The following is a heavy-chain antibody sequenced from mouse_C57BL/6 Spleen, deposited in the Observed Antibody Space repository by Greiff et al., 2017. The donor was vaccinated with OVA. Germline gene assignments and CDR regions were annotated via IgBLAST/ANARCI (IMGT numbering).Heavy chain of an antibody. CDR1: GYTFTSYW. D-gene: IGHD1-1*01. Sequence: QVQLQQPGAELVKPGASVKMSCKASGYTFTSYWITWVKPRPGQGLEWIGDIYPGSGSTNYNEKFKSKATLTVDTSSSTAYMQLSSLTSEDSAVYYCARAYYGSSYWFDYWGQGTTLTVSS. J-gene: IGHJ2*01. V-gene: IGHV1-55*01. CDR2: IYPGSGST. CDR3: ARAYYGSSYWFDY.